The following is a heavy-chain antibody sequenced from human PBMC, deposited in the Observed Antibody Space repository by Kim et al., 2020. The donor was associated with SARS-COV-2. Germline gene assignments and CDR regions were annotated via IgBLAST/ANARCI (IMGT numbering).Heavy chain of an antibody. Sequence: KGQFTIPRDNSKNTRYLQMNSLRAEDTAVYYCARDHFDWLSPTLYYGMDVWGQGTTVTVSS. V-gene: IGHV3-30*01. D-gene: IGHD3-9*01. J-gene: IGHJ6*02. CDR3: ARDHFDWLSPTLYYGMDV.